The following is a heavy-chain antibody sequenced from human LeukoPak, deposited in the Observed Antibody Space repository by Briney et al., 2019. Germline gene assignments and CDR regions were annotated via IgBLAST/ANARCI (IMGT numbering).Heavy chain of an antibody. J-gene: IGHJ4*02. CDR2: TSAYNGNT. V-gene: IGHV1-18*01. Sequence: GASVKVSCKASGYTFTSYGISWVRQAPGQGLEWMGWTSAYNGNTNYAQKLQGRVTMTTDTSTSTAYMELRSLRSDDTAVYYCARDVSIGGHGLGFDYWGQGTLVTVSS. CDR3: ARDVSIGGHGLGFDY. CDR1: GYTFTSYG. D-gene: IGHD5-12*01.